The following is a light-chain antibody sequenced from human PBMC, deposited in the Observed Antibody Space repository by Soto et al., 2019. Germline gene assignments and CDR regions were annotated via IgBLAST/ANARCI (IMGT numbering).Light chain of an antibody. Sequence: EIVLTQSPATLSLSPGERATLSCRASQSVSSYLAWYQQKPGQAPRLLIYDASNRATGIPARFSGSGSGTDFTLTISSLEPEDFAVYYGQHRSNWPSTFGQGTKVEIK. CDR2: DAS. V-gene: IGKV3-11*01. J-gene: IGKJ1*01. CDR3: QHRSNWPST. CDR1: QSVSSY.